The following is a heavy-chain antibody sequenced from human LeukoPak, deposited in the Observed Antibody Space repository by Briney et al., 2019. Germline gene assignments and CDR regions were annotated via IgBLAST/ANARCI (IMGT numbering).Heavy chain of an antibody. J-gene: IGHJ5*02. D-gene: IGHD3-22*01. CDR1: GFTFDDYA. CDR3: AKGPYYYDSSGPLWFDP. Sequence: GRSLRLSCAASGFTFDDYAMHWVRQAPGKGLEWVSGISWNSGSIGYADSVKGRFTISRDNAKNSLYLQMNSLRAEDTALYYCAKGPYYYDSSGPLWFDPWGQGTLVTVSS. CDR2: ISWNSGSI. V-gene: IGHV3-9*01.